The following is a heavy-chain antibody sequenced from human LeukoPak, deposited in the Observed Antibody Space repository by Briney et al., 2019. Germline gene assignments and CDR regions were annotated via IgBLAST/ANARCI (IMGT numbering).Heavy chain of an antibody. CDR1: GGSFSGYY. D-gene: IGHD6-19*01. V-gene: IGHV4-34*01. J-gene: IGHJ4*02. CDR2: INHSGST. CDR3: AREVAVAGTYFDY. Sequence: PSETLSLTCAVYGGSFSGYYWSWIRQPPGKGLEWIGEINHSGSTSYNPSLKSRVTISVDTSKNQFSLKLSSVTAADTAVYYCAREVAVAGTYFDYWGQGTLVTVSS.